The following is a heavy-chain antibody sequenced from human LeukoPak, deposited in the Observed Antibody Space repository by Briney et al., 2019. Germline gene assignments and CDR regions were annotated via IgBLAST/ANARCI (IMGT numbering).Heavy chain of an antibody. CDR1: GFTFGDYA. Sequence: GRSLRLSCTASGFTFGDYAMSWVRQAPGKGLEWVGFIRSKAYGGTTEYAASVKGRFTISRDDSESIAYLQMNSLKTEDTAVYYCTRTYCSSTSCYENYWGQGTLVTVSS. J-gene: IGHJ4*02. CDR3: TRTYCSSTSCYENY. V-gene: IGHV3-49*04. CDR2: IRSKAYGGTT. D-gene: IGHD2-2*01.